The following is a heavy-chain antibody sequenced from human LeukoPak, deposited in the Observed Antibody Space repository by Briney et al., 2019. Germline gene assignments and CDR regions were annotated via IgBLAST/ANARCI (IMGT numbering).Heavy chain of an antibody. Sequence: GGSLRLPCAASGFTFSNYWMHWVRRAPGKGLVWVSRTNTDGSSTNYADSVKGRFTISRDNAKNTLHLQMYSLRADDTAVYYCERDYGAWGQGTLVTVSP. D-gene: IGHD4/OR15-4a*01. CDR3: ERDYGA. CDR1: GFTFSNYW. CDR2: TNTDGSST. V-gene: IGHV3-74*01. J-gene: IGHJ5*02.